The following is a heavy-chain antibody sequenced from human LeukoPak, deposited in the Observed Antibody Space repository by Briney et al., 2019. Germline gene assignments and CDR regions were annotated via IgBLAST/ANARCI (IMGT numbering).Heavy chain of an antibody. CDR1: GFTFSNFW. CDR3: AGARLG. Sequence: GGSLRLSCAASGFTFSNFWLDWVRQTPGRGLEWVAHINQDGSEKNYVDSVEGRFTISRDNAKNSLYLQMNSLRVEDTAVYYCAGARLGWGQGTLVTVSS. J-gene: IGHJ4*02. CDR2: INQDGSEK. D-gene: IGHD6-19*01. V-gene: IGHV3-7*01.